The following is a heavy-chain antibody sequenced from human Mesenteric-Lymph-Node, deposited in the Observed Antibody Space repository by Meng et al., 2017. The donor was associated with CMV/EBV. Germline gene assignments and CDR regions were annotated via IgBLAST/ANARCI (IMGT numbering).Heavy chain of an antibody. V-gene: IGHV1-8*03. CDR3: ARGWGNRANSRLDS. CDR1: GYTFTGYY. CDR2: INPNSGNT. D-gene: IGHD4/OR15-4a*01. J-gene: IGHJ4*02. Sequence: ASVKVSCKASGYTFTGYYMHWVRQAPGQGLEWMGWINPNSGNTGYAQKFQDRVSITSDTSTGTAYMELSSLRSEDTAVYFCARGWGNRANSRLDSWGQGTVVTVSS.